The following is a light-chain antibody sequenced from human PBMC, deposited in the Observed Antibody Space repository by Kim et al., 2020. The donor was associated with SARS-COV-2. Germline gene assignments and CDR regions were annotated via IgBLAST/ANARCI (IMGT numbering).Light chain of an antibody. CDR1: SLRSYS. V-gene: IGLV3-19*01. CDR3: NSRDSSADHLHVL. J-gene: IGLJ2*01. CDR2: GKN. Sequence: SSELTQEPAVSVALGQTVRITCQGDSLRSYSASWFQQKPGQAPVLVIYGKNSRPSGIPDRFSGSTSGNTASLTITGAQAEDEADYYCNSRDSSADHLHVLFGGGTKVSVL.